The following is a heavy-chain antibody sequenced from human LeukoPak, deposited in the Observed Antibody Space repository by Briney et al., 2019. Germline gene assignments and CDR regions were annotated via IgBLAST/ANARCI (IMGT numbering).Heavy chain of an antibody. CDR2: ISSSSIYI. CDR3: ARGPASGNWFDP. V-gene: IGHV3-21*01. CDR1: GFTFSSYA. D-gene: IGHD1-26*01. J-gene: IGHJ5*02. Sequence: SGGSLRLSCAASGFTFSSYAMSWVRQAPGKGLEWVSSISSSSIYIYYADSVKGRFTISRDNAKNSLYLQMNSLRAEDTAVYYCARGPASGNWFDPWGQGTLVTVSS.